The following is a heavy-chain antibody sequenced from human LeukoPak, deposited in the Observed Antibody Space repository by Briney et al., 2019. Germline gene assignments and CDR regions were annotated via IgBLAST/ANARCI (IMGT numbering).Heavy chain of an antibody. CDR1: RFTFSKYI. CDR2: IRAGGDVT. Sequence: GGSLRLSCVASRFTFSKYIMTWVRQGPGKGLEWVASIRAGGDVTFYADSVKGRFRPSRDNSRNTVYLEMNSLRVADTGVKFGANWGGTQTIGDIWYGPLDYWGQGTQVTVSS. CDR3: ANWGGTQTIGDIWYGPLDY. J-gene: IGHJ4*02. D-gene: IGHD3-16*01. V-gene: IGHV3-23*01.